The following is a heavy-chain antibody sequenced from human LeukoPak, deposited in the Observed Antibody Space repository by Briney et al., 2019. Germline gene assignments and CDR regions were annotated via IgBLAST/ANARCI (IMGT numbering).Heavy chain of an antibody. V-gene: IGHV4-39*02. J-gene: IGHJ4*02. CDR3: ARDRESDY. Sequence: PSETLSLTCTVSGGSISSSSYYSGWLRQPPGKGLEWAGSIYYSGSTYYNPSLKSRVTISVDTSKNQCSRKLSAVTAADTAVYYCARDRESDYWGQGTLVTVSS. CDR2: IYYSGST. CDR1: GGSISSSSYY.